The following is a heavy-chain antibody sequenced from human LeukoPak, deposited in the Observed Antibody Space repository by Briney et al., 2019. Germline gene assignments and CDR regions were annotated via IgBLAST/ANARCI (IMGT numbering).Heavy chain of an antibody. J-gene: IGHJ4*02. CDR2: SRSKARSYST. CDR3: GAVAGGSGPLDY. Sequence: GGSLSLSCAASGFSFSDYLMDWVRQTPGKGLEWVGRSRSKARSYSTEYAASVKGRFTISRDDSKNVLYLQMNSLKIEDAAVYYCGAVAGGSGPLDYWSQGTPVTVSS. CDR1: GFSFSDYL. D-gene: IGHD6-19*01. V-gene: IGHV3-72*01.